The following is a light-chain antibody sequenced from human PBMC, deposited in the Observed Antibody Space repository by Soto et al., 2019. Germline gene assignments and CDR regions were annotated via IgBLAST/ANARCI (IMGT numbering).Light chain of an antibody. Sequence: EIVLTQSPGTLSLSPGERATLSCRASQSFSSRYLAWYQHKPGQPPRLIMYGASRRATGIPDRFSGSGSGTDFTLTISILEPEDVAVYYCQQYGSSRTFGQGTKVEIK. V-gene: IGKV3-20*01. CDR3: QQYGSSRT. CDR2: GAS. J-gene: IGKJ1*01. CDR1: QSFSSRY.